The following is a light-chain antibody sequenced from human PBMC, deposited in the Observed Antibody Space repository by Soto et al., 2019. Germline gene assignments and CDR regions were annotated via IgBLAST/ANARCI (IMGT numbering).Light chain of an antibody. CDR2: EVS. Sequence: QSALTQPASVSGSPGQSITISCTGTSSDVGGYNYVSWYQQHPGKAPNLIIYEVSNRPSGVSNRFSGSKSGNTASMTISGLQAEDEADYYCSSYTRSTPLVFGGGTKVTVL. CDR3: SSYTRSTPLV. CDR1: SSDVGGYNY. J-gene: IGLJ3*02. V-gene: IGLV2-14*01.